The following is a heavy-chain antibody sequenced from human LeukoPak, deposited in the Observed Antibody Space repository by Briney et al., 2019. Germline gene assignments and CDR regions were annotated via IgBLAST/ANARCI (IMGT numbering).Heavy chain of an antibody. J-gene: IGHJ4*02. CDR1: GYTFTSYA. CDR3: TTEYNFNYYDSSGYYY. CDR2: INTNTGNP. V-gene: IGHV7-4-1*02. Sequence: ASVKVSCKASGYTFTSYAMNWVRQAPGQGLEWMGWINTNTGNPTYAQGFTGRFVFSLDTSVSTAYLQISSLKAEDTAVYYCTTEYNFNYYDSSGYYYWGQGTLVTVSS. D-gene: IGHD3-22*01.